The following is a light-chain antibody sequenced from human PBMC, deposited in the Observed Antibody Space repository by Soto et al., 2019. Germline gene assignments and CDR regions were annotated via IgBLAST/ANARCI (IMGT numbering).Light chain of an antibody. CDR3: CSYAGSSTPVV. J-gene: IGLJ2*01. CDR2: EGS. Sequence: QSALTQPASVSGSPGQSITISCTGTSSDVGSYNLVSWYQQHPGKAPKLMIYEGSKRPSGVSNRFSGSKSGNTASLTISGLQAEDEGDYYCCSYAGSSTPVVFGGGTKLTVL. CDR1: SSDVGSYNL. V-gene: IGLV2-23*01.